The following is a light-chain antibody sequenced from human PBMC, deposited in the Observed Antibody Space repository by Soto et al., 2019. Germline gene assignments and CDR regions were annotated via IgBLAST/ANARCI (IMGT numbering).Light chain of an antibody. CDR3: SSYTSTSTLV. V-gene: IGLV2-14*03. Sequence: QSALTQPASVSGSPGQSITISCTGTSSDVGYYNYVSWYQQHPDKVPKLMIYDVRDRPSGVSDRFSGSKSGNTASLTLSGLQAEDEADYFCSSYTSTSTLVFGTGTKVTVL. CDR2: DVR. CDR1: SSDVGYYNY. J-gene: IGLJ1*01.